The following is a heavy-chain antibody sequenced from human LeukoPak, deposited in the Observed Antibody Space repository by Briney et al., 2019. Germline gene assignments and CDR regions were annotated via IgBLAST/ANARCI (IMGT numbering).Heavy chain of an antibody. CDR1: GYTFTSYY. CDR2: INPSGGST. D-gene: IGHD2-2*01. Sequence: ASVKVSCKASGYTFTSYYMHWVRQAPGRGLEWMGIINPSGGSTSYAQKFQGRVTMTSDTSTSTVYMELSSLRSEDTAVYYCARRVYCTSTSCFHYYYYMDVWGKGTTVTVSS. J-gene: IGHJ6*03. CDR3: ARRVYCTSTSCFHYYYYMDV. V-gene: IGHV1-46*03.